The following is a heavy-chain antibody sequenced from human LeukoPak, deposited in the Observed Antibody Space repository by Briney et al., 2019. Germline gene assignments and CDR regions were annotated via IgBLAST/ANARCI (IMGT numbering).Heavy chain of an antibody. D-gene: IGHD6-19*01. CDR1: GGSISTYY. V-gene: IGHV4-59*01. Sequence: SETLSLTCTVSGGSISTYYWSWIRQPPGKGLEWIGYVDYSGSTKYSPSLKSRVTMSVDTSKNQFSLKLSSVTAADTAVYYCARDSSGWPLDAFDIWGQGTMVTVSS. CDR3: ARDSSGWPLDAFDI. J-gene: IGHJ3*02. CDR2: VDYSGST.